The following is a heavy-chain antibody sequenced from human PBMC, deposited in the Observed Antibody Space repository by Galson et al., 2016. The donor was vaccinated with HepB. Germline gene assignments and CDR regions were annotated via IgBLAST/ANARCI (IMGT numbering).Heavy chain of an antibody. Sequence: SLRLSCAASGFAFSNYAMSWVRQAPGKGLEWVSGLIDSGSTAYYTDSVKGRFTISRDNSKNTLSLQMNSLRAEDTAVYYCARVGCSTTSCYRHSPYYFDYWGQGTLVTVSS. D-gene: IGHD2-2*01. V-gene: IGHV3-23*01. CDR3: ARVGCSTTSCYRHSPYYFDY. CDR2: LIDSGSTA. CDR1: GFAFSNYA. J-gene: IGHJ4*02.